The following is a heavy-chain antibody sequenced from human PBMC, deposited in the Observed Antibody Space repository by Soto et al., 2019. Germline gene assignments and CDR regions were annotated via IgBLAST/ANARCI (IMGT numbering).Heavy chain of an antibody. J-gene: IGHJ4*02. CDR3: ARDDCYNSY. V-gene: IGHV3-33*01. CDR1: GFTFCSYG. CDR2: IWYDGSNK. Sequence: QVQLVESGGGVVQPGRSLRLSCAASGFTFCSYGMHWVRQAPGKGLEWVAVIWYDGSNKYYADSVKGRFTISRDNSKNTLYLQMNSLRAEDTAVYYCARDDCYNSYWGQGTLVTVSS. D-gene: IGHD2-21*01.